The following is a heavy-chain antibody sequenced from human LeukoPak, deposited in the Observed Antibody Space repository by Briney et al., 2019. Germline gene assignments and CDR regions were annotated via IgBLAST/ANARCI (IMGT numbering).Heavy chain of an antibody. CDR2: INQDGSEI. Sequence: GMSLRLSCAASGFIFSTYWLTWVRQAPGKGLEWVANINQDGSEIYYVDSVQGRFTISRDNVDNSLYLQMNSLGAEDTAVYYCARRGASSSWAHFDYWGQGTLVTVSS. J-gene: IGHJ4*02. D-gene: IGHD6-13*01. CDR3: ARRGASSSWAHFDY. CDR1: GFIFSTYW. V-gene: IGHV3-7*05.